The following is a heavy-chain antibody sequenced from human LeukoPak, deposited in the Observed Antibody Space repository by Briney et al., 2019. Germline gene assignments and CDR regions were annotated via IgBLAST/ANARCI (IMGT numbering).Heavy chain of an antibody. V-gene: IGHV4-34*01. CDR2: INHSGST. CDR3: ARLTVVTRQIDY. CDR1: GGSFSGYY. J-gene: IGHJ4*02. Sequence: PSETLSLTCAVYGGSFSGYYWSWIRQPPGKGLEWIGEINHSGSTNYNPSLKSRVTISVDTPKNQFSLKLSSVTAADTAVYYCARLTVVTRQIDYWGQGTLVTVSS. D-gene: IGHD4-23*01.